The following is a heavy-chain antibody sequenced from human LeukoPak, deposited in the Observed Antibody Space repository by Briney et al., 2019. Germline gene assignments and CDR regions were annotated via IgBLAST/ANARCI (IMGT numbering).Heavy chain of an antibody. Sequence: GGSLRLSCAASGFTFSSYAMHWVRQAPGKGLEWVAVISYDGSNKYYADSVKGRFTISRDNSKNTLYLQMNSLRAEDTAVYYCARAWVAAIENFGYWGQGTLVTVSS. CDR1: GFTFSSYA. CDR2: ISYDGSNK. V-gene: IGHV3-30*04. D-gene: IGHD5-12*01. J-gene: IGHJ4*02. CDR3: ARAWVAAIENFGY.